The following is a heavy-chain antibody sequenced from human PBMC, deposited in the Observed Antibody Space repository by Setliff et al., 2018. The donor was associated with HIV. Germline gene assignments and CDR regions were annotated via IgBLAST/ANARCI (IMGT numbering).Heavy chain of an antibody. CDR1: DDSFTNYD. Sequence: PSETLSLTCVVSDDSFTNYDWTWIRQSPGKALQWIGSISSTGTTNYSPSLRSRVTISIETSNTRFSLWLRSVTASDTATYCCAGLGRAIDDGGSSVRLDFWGQGVLVTVSS. J-gene: IGHJ4*02. CDR3: AGLGRAIDDGGSSVRLDF. V-gene: IGHV4-4*08. CDR2: ISSTGTT. D-gene: IGHD2-15*01.